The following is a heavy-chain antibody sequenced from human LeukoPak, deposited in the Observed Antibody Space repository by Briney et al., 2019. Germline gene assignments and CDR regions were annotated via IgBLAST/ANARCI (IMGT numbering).Heavy chain of an antibody. V-gene: IGHV3-21*01. J-gene: IGHJ6*03. Sequence: GGSLRLSCAASGFTFSSYWMNWVRQAPGKGLEWVSSISSSSNYIYYADSAKGRFTISRDNAKNSMYLQMNSLRAEDTAVYYCARGVDYYYYYMDVWGKGTTVTVSS. CDR2: ISSSSNYI. CDR1: GFTFSSYW. CDR3: ARGVDYYYYYMDV.